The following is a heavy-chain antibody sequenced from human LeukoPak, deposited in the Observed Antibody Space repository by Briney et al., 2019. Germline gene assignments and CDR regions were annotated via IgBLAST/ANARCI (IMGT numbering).Heavy chain of an antibody. J-gene: IGHJ3*02. CDR3: ARGLGYCSSTSCYYSAFDI. V-gene: IGHV4-4*07. D-gene: IGHD2-2*01. Sequence: SETLSLTCTVSGGSISSYYWSWIRQPAGKGLEWIGRIYSSGRTNYNPSLKSRVTISVDTSKNQFSLKLSSVTAADTAVYYCARGLGYCSSTSCYYSAFDIWGQGTMVTVSS. CDR1: GGSISSYY. CDR2: IYSSGRT.